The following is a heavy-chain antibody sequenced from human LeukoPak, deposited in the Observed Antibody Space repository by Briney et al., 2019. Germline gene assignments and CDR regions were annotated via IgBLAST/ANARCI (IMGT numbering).Heavy chain of an antibody. CDR3: AELGITMIGGV. CDR1: GFTFSSYS. Sequence: GGSLRLSCEASGFTFSSYSMNWVRQAPGKGLEWISYISTSTTTIYYANSVKGRFTISRDNAKKSLYLQMNSLRAEDTAVYYCAELGITMIGGVWGKGTTVTISS. J-gene: IGHJ6*04. CDR2: ISTSTTTI. D-gene: IGHD3-10*02. V-gene: IGHV3-48*01.